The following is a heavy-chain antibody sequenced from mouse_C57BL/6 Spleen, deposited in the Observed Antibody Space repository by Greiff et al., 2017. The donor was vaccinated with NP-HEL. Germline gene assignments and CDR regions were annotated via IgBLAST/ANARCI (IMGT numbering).Heavy chain of an antibody. CDR2: IRSGSSTI. D-gene: IGHD2-4*01. CDR1: GFTFSDYG. Sequence: DVQLVESGGGLVKPGGSLKLSCAASGFTFSDYGMHWVRQAPEQGLEWVAYIRSGSSTIYYADTVKGRFTFSRDNAKNTLFLQMTSLRSEDTAMYYCARQVITTNYFDYWGQGTTLTVSS. V-gene: IGHV5-17*01. CDR3: ARQVITTNYFDY. J-gene: IGHJ2*01.